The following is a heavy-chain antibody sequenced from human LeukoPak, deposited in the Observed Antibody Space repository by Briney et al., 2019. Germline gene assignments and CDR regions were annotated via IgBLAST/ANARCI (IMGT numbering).Heavy chain of an antibody. J-gene: IGHJ3*02. CDR3: AKRLDGSLGRAFDI. Sequence: PGGSLRLSCAASGFTFSRYGMRWVRQAPGTGLEWVAVISYDGSNKYYADSVKGRLTISRDNSKNTLDLQMNSLRAEDTAVYYCAKRLDGSLGRAFDIWGQGTMVTVSS. V-gene: IGHV3-30*18. D-gene: IGHD3-10*01. CDR1: GFTFSRYG. CDR2: ISYDGSNK.